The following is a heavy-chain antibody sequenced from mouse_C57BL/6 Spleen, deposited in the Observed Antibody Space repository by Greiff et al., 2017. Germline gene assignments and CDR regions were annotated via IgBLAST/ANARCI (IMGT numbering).Heavy chain of an antibody. Sequence: VQLQQSGAELVKPGASVKLSCTASGFNIKDYYMHWVKQRTEQGLEWIGRIDPEDGETKSAPKFQGKATITAETSSNTAYLPLSSLTSEDTAVYYCASDYGRSYDWCAYWGQGTLVTVSA. J-gene: IGHJ3*01. D-gene: IGHD1-1*01. CDR1: GFNIKDYY. V-gene: IGHV14-2*01. CDR3: ASDYGRSYDWCAY. CDR2: IDPEDGET.